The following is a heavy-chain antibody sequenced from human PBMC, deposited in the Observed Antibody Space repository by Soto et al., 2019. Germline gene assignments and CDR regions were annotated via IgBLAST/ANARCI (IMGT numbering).Heavy chain of an antibody. V-gene: IGHV4-59*11. J-gene: IGHJ4*02. CDR3: ASKTSTIFGVTFDH. CDR2: FYNSGST. CDR1: GGSISGHY. D-gene: IGHD3-3*01. Sequence: KPSETLSLTCSVSGGSISGHYWSWIRQPPGKGLEWIGYFYNSGSTNYNPSLKSRVTISVDTSKNQFSLNLRSVTAADTAVYYCASKTSTIFGVTFDHWGQGTLVTVSS.